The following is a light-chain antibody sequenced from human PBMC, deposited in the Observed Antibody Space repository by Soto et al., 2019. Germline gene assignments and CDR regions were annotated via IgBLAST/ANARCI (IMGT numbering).Light chain of an antibody. J-gene: IGLJ2*01. Sequence: QSALTQPASVSGSPGQSITISCSGTRSDIGSYNYVAWYQQFPGKTPKILIYGVSNRPSGVSDRFSGSKAGNTASLTISGLQAEDTAHYYCCSYTRSGTLSFGGGTRLTVL. CDR3: CSYTRSGTLS. V-gene: IGLV2-14*01. CDR2: GVS. CDR1: RSDIGSYNY.